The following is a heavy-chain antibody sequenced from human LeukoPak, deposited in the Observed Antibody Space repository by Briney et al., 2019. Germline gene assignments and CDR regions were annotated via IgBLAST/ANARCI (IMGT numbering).Heavy chain of an antibody. D-gene: IGHD2-15*01. CDR2: INPNSGGR. J-gene: IGHJ4*02. Sequence: GASVTVSCKASGYTFTDYYIHWVRQAPGQGLEWIAWINPNSGGRNYAQKFQGRLSVTRDTSINTAYMELRSLSSDDTAMYFCARGFKLPQPLEDYLDSWGQGTLVTVSS. V-gene: IGHV1-2*02. CDR3: ARGFKLPQPLEDYLDS. CDR1: GYTFTDYY.